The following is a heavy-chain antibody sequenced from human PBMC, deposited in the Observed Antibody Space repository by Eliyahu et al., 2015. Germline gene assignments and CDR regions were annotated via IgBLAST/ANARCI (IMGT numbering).Heavy chain of an antibody. Sequence: QITLXESGPTLVKPTQTLTLTCTFXGFSLSTSGVGVGWIRQPPGKALEWLALIYWDDDKRYSPSLKSRLTITKDTSKNQVVLTMTNMDPVDTATYYCAHSTHVHLVAATLFDYWGQGTLVTVSS. J-gene: IGHJ4*02. CDR2: IYWDDDK. CDR3: AHSTHVHLVAATLFDY. CDR1: GFSLSTSGVG. V-gene: IGHV2-5*02. D-gene: IGHD2-15*01.